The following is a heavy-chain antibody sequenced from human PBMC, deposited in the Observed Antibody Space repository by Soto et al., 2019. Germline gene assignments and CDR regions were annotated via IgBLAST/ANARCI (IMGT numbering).Heavy chain of an antibody. CDR1: GFTFDDYA. V-gene: IGHV3-9*01. D-gene: IGHD4-17*01. J-gene: IGHJ3*02. CDR2: ISWNSGSI. Sequence: GGSLRLSCAASGFTFDDYAMHWVRQAPGKGLEWVSGISWNSGSIGYADSVKGRFTISRDNAKNSLYLQMNSLRAEDTALYYCAKAHATVTNRYTDAFDIWGQGTMVTVSS. CDR3: AKAHATVTNRYTDAFDI.